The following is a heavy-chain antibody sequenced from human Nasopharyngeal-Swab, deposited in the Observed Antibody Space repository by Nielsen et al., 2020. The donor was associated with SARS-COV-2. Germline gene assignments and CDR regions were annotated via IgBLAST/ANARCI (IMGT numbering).Heavy chain of an antibody. Sequence: WIRQPPGKGLEWVSSISGSGGNGYYAESVKGRFTISRDNSKNTLYLQMNSLRAEDTAIYYCAKDRDDYGDYWGSETFHFDHWGQGTLVTVSS. CDR3: AKDRDDYGDYWGSETFHFDH. V-gene: IGHV3-23*01. D-gene: IGHD4-17*01. CDR2: ISGSGGNG. J-gene: IGHJ4*02.